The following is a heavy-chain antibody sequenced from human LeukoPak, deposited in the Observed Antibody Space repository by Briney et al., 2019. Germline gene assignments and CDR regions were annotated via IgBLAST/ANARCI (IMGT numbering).Heavy chain of an antibody. CDR3: AREMATEAFDY. CDR2: IKEDGSER. CDR1: GFTFSSYY. D-gene: IGHD5-24*01. V-gene: IGHV3-7*01. Sequence: GGSLRLSCSGSGFTFSSYYMSWLRQAPGKGLEWVAHIKEDGSERYYVDSVKGRFTISRDNAKNSLNLQMNSLRAEDTAVYYCAREMATEAFDYWGQGTLVTVSS. J-gene: IGHJ4*02.